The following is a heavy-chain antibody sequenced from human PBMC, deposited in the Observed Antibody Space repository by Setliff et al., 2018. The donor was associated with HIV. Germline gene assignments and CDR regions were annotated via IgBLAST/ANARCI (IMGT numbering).Heavy chain of an antibody. Sequence: SCAASGFTFSSYSMNWVRQAPGKGLEWVSSISSSSSYIYYADSVKGRFTISRDNAKNSLYLQMNSLRAEDTAVYYCASGITTLDAFDIWGQGTMVTVSS. CDR3: ASGITTLDAFDI. V-gene: IGHV3-21*01. CDR1: GFTFSSYS. CDR2: ISSSSSYI. D-gene: IGHD3-10*01. J-gene: IGHJ3*02.